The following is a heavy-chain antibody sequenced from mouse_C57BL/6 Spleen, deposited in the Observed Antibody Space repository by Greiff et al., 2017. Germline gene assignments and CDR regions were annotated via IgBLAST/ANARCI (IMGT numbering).Heavy chain of an antibody. CDR3: ARDNYGSSYGDYFDY. D-gene: IGHD1-1*01. Sequence: EVKLMESEGGLVQPGSSMKLSCTASGFTFSDYYMAWVRQVPEKGLEWVANINYDGSSTYYLDSLKSRFIISRDNAKNILYLQMSSLKSEDTATYYCARDNYGSSYGDYFDYWGQGTTLTVSS. J-gene: IGHJ2*01. V-gene: IGHV5-16*01. CDR2: INYDGSST. CDR1: GFTFSDYY.